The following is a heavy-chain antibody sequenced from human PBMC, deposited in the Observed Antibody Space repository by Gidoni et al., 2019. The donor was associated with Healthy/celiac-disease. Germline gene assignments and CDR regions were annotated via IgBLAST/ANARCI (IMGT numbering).Heavy chain of an antibody. CDR1: GFTFSSYG. Sequence: QVQLVASGGGVVQPGRSLRLSCAASGFTFSSYGMHWVRQAPGKGLEWVAVIWYDGSNKYYADSVKGRFTISRDNSKNTLYLQMNSLRAEDTAVYYCARDHLDTAMDYAPERYYYYGMDVWGQGTTVTVSS. J-gene: IGHJ6*02. D-gene: IGHD5-18*01. CDR2: IWYDGSNK. V-gene: IGHV3-33*01. CDR3: ARDHLDTAMDYAPERYYYYGMDV.